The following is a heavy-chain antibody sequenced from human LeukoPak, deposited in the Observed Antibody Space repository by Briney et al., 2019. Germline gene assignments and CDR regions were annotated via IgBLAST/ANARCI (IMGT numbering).Heavy chain of an antibody. D-gene: IGHD5-18*01. J-gene: IGHJ4*02. Sequence: PSETLSLTCAVYGGSFSGYYWSWIRQPPGKGLEWVGEINHSGSNNYNPSLKSRVTISVDTSKNQFSLKLSSVTAADTAVYYCARGSYSYGYRTYYFDYWGQGTLVTVSS. CDR3: ARGSYSYGYRTYYFDY. V-gene: IGHV4-34*01. CDR2: INHSGSN. CDR1: GGSFSGYY.